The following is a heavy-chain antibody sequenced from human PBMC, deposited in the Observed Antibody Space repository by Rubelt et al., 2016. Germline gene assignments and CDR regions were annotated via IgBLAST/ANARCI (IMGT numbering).Heavy chain of an antibody. CDR3: ARERSI. CDR1: EFIFITYD. CDR2: IGTPGET. J-gene: IGHJ4*02. V-gene: IGHV3-13*01. Sequence: GGSLRLSCAASEFIFITYDMHWVLQTTGKRLEWVSSIGTPGETHYADSVKGQVPISRDNSKNTVYLQMNSLRAEDTAVYYCARERSIWGQGTLVTVSS.